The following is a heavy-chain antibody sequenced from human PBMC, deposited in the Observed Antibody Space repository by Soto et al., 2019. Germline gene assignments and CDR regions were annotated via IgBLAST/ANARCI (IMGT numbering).Heavy chain of an antibody. J-gene: IGHJ4*02. V-gene: IGHV4-30-4*01. CDR2: IYYSGST. D-gene: IGHD3-10*01. CDR1: GGSISSGDCY. Sequence: QVQLQESGPGLVKPSQTLFLTCTVSGGSISSGDCYWSWIRQPPGKGLECIGYIYYSGSTYYNTSLKSRVTISVDTSKNPFSLKLSSVTAADTAVYYCASRKSSHDFDYWGQGTLVTVSS. CDR3: ASRKSSHDFDY.